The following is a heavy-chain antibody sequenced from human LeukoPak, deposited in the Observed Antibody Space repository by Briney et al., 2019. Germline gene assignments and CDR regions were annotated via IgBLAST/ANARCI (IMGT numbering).Heavy chain of an antibody. CDR1: GGSLSSYS. J-gene: IGHJ4*02. V-gene: IGHV4-59*01. Sequence: SETLSLTCTVSGGSLSSYSWSWIRQPPGKGLEWIGYIYYSGSTNYNPSLKSRVTISVDTSKNQFSLKLSSVTAADTGVYYCARVVSSWSQLDYWGQGTLVTVSS. CDR2: IYYSGST. D-gene: IGHD6-13*01. CDR3: ARVVSSWSQLDY.